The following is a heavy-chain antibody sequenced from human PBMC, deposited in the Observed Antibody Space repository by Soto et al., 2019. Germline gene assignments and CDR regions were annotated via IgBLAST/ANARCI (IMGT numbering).Heavy chain of an antibody. V-gene: IGHV3-23*01. Sequence: DVQLLESGGGLVQPGGSLTLSCAASRFTFSDFAMNWVRQAPGKGLEWVSSIGGGGTDTYYADSVKGRFTISRDNSKNTLYLQMDSLRDEDTPVYYCAKDAVSYNGKWDWFDSWGQGTLVIVSS. CDR3: AKDAVSYNGKWDWFDS. D-gene: IGHD1-20*01. CDR1: RFTFSDFA. CDR2: IGGGGTDT. J-gene: IGHJ5*01.